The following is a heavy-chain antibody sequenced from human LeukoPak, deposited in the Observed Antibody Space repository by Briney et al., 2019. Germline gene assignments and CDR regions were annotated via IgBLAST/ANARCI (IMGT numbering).Heavy chain of an antibody. D-gene: IGHD1-7*01. J-gene: IGHJ5*02. CDR3: ARSSLRRRITGTTTGVWLDP. Sequence: SETLSLTCAVYGGSSSGYYWSWIRQPPGKGLEWIGEINHSGSTNYNPSLKSRVTISVDTSKNQFSLKLSSVTAADTAVYYCARSSLRRRITGTTTGVWLDPWGQGTLVTVSS. V-gene: IGHV4-34*01. CDR1: GGSSSGYY. CDR2: INHSGST.